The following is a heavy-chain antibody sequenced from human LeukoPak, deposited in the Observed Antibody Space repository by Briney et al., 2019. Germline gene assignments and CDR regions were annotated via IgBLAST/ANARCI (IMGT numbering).Heavy chain of an antibody. CDR2: IYYSGST. CDR3: ARNYYDRFFDP. D-gene: IGHD3-22*01. V-gene: IGHV4-30-4*07. J-gene: IGHJ5*02. CDR1: GGSISSGGYS. Sequence: SQALSLTCAVSGGSISSGGYSWSWIRQPPGKGLEWIGYIYYSGSTYYNPSLKSRATISVDTSKNQFSLKLSSVTAADTAVYYCARNYYDRFFDPWGQGTLVTVSS.